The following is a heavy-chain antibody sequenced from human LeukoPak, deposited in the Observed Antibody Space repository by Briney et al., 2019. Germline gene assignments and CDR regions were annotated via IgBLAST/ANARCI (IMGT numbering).Heavy chain of an antibody. V-gene: IGHV1-3*01. CDR1: GYTFTSCA. CDR3: ARDVDITMVRGVIWY. CDR2: INAGNGNT. D-gene: IGHD3-10*01. J-gene: IGHJ4*02. Sequence: ASVKVSCKASGYTFTSCAMHWVRQAPGQRLEWMGWINAGNGNTKYSQKFQGRVTITRDTSASTAYMELSSLRSEDTAVYYCARDVDITMVRGVIWYWGQGTLVTVSS.